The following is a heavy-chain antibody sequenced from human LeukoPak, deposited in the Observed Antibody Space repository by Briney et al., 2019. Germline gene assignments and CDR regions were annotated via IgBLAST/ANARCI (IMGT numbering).Heavy chain of an antibody. D-gene: IGHD4-17*01. CDR2: ISSSGSTI. CDR3: ASAGHYGDYYYYYMDV. J-gene: IGHJ6*03. V-gene: IGHV3-48*03. CDR1: GFTFSSYE. Sequence: PGGSLRLSCAASGFTFSSYEMNWVRQAPGKGLVWVSYISSSGSTIYYADSVKGPFTISRDNAKNSLYLQMNSLRAEDTAVYYCASAGHYGDYYYYYMDVWGKGTTVTVSS.